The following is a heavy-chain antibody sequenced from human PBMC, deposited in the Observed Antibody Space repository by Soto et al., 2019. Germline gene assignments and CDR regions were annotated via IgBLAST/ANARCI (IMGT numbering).Heavy chain of an antibody. CDR1: GYTFTSYG. CDR2: ISGYNGNT. D-gene: IGHD2-21*01. Sequence: QVQLGQSGAEVKKPGASVKVYCKASGYTFTSYGISWVRQAPGQGLEWMGWISGYNGNTTYAQKLQGSGTITTDTSTSTAYMELRSLRSDDTAVYYCARRYGGELDYWGQGTLVTVSP. CDR3: ARRYGGELDY. J-gene: IGHJ4*02. V-gene: IGHV1-18*04.